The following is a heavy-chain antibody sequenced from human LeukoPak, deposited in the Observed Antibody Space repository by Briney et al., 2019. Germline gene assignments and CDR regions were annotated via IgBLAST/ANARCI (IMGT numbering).Heavy chain of an antibody. CDR1: GITLSNYG. CDR2: ISDRGSRT. CDR3: AKRSEMATINP. D-gene: IGHD5-24*01. Sequence: TGGSLRLSCAVSGITLSNYGMSWVRQAPGKGLEWVAGISDRGSRTNYADSVKGRFTISTDHPKNTLYLQMNSLRAEDTAVYYCAKRSEMATINPWGQGTLVTVSS. J-gene: IGHJ5*02. V-gene: IGHV3-23*01.